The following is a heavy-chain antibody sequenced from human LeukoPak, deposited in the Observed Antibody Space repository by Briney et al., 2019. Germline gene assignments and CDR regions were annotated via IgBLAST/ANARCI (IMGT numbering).Heavy chain of an antibody. V-gene: IGHV3-7*01. J-gene: IGHJ4*02. CDR3: ARELMVDTVYHFDY. D-gene: IGHD5-18*01. Sequence: PGGSLRLSCAASGFTVSSNYMSWVRQAPGKGLEWVANIKQDGSENYYVDSVKGRFTISRDNAKNSLYLQMNSLRAEDTAVYYCARELMVDTVYHFDYWGQGTLVTVSS. CDR2: IKQDGSEN. CDR1: GFTVSSNY.